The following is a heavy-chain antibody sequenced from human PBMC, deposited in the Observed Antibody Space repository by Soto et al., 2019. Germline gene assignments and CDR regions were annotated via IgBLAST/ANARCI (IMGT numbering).Heavy chain of an antibody. CDR3: ARDVGFYDCWSGYYKGSDAFDI. V-gene: IGHV1-18*04. CDR2: ISAYNGNT. Sequence: GASVKVSCKASGYTFTSYGISWVRQAPGQGLEWMGWISAYNGNTNYAQKLQGRVTMTTDTSTSTAYMELRSLRSDDTAVYYCARDVGFYDCWSGYYKGSDAFDIWGQGTMVTVSS. J-gene: IGHJ3*02. D-gene: IGHD3-3*01. CDR1: GYTFTSYG.